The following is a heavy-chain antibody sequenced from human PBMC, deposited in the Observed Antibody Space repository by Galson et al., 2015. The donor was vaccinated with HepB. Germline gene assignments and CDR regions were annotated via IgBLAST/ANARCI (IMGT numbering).Heavy chain of an antibody. Sequence: SETLSLTCTVSGGSISSYYWSWIRQPPGKGLEWIGYIYYSGSTNYNPSLKSRVTISVDTSKNQFSLKLSSVTAADTAVYYCARGYNGYAYGVWGQGTLVTVSS. CDR2: IYYSGST. CDR1: GGSISSYY. CDR3: ARGYNGYAYGV. D-gene: IGHD5-12*01. V-gene: IGHV4-59*01. J-gene: IGHJ4*02.